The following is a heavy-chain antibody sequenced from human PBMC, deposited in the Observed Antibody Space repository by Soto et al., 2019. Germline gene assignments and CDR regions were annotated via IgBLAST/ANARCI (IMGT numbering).Heavy chain of an antibody. Sequence: ASVKVSCKASGYTFTSYGISWVRQAPGQGLEWMGWISAYNGNTNYAQKLQGRVTMTTDTSTSTAYMELRSLRSDDTAVYYCARAAAPLRFLEWLSHYFDYWGQGTLVTVPS. CDR1: GYTFTSYG. D-gene: IGHD3-3*01. J-gene: IGHJ4*02. V-gene: IGHV1-18*01. CDR3: ARAAAPLRFLEWLSHYFDY. CDR2: ISAYNGNT.